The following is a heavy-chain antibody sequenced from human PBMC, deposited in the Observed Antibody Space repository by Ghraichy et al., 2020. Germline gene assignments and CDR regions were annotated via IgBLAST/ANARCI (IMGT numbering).Heavy chain of an antibody. CDR3: VSALIGGVTH. D-gene: IGHD3-16*01. CDR2: ITGAGATI. Sequence: GGSLRLSCAASGFSFSNYNMNWVRQAPGKGLEWLSYITGAGATIYYADSVKGRFTISRDNAKDSLYLQMNSLRDEDTAIYYCVSALIGGVTHWGRGTLVTVSS. CDR1: GFSFSNYN. V-gene: IGHV3-48*02. J-gene: IGHJ4*02.